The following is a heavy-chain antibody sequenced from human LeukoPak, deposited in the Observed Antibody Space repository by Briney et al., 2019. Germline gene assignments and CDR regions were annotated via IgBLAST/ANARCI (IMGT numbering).Heavy chain of an antibody. D-gene: IGHD4-17*01. CDR3: AIWATTFDY. V-gene: IGHV3-48*04. CDR2: IISSSSTI. J-gene: IGHJ4*02. CDR1: GFTFSSYS. Sequence: GGSLRLSCAASGFTFSSYSMNWVRQAPGKGLEWVSYIISSSSTIYYADSVKGRFTISRDNAKNSLYLQMNSLRAEDTAVYYCAIWATTFDYWGQGTLVTVSS.